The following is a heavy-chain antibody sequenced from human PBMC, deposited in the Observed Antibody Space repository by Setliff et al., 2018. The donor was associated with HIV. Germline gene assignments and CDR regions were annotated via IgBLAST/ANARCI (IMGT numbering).Heavy chain of an antibody. CDR2: IHHTGSA. V-gene: IGHV4-34*01. CDR1: GGSFSDYY. Sequence: SETLSLTCAVSGGSFSDYYWAWIRQAPGKGLEWLGLIHHTGSATYNPSLQSRVAVSVNMPNNQFSLKLSSVTAADTAVYYCARPRLRGSGAFDIWGQGTMVTVSS. D-gene: IGHD2-21*01. J-gene: IGHJ3*02. CDR3: ARPRLRGSGAFDI.